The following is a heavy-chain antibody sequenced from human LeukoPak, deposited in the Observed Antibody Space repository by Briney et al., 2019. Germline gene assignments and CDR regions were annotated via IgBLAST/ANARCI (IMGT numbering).Heavy chain of an antibody. D-gene: IGHD3-10*01. Sequence: GGSLRLSCAASGFTFSSYSMNWVRQAPGKGLEWVSSISSSSSYIYYADSVKGRFTISRDNAKNSLYLQMNSLRAEDTAVYYCARVRRRLTLAGSYFDYWGQGTLVTVSS. CDR2: ISSSSSYI. CDR3: ARVRRRLTLAGSYFDY. J-gene: IGHJ4*02. CDR1: GFTFSSYS. V-gene: IGHV3-21*01.